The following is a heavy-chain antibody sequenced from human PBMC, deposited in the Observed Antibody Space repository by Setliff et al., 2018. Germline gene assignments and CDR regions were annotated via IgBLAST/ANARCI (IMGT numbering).Heavy chain of an antibody. CDR2: IHFSGTT. J-gene: IGHJ4*02. CDR3: ARENGYCSGGACYFMFDY. D-gene: IGHD2-15*01. Sequence: SETLPLTCTVSGGSSSSHYWSWIRQPPGKGLEWIGYIHFSGTTNYNPSLKSRVTLSLDTSKNQFSLELSSVTAADTAMYYCARENGYCSGGACYFMFDYWGQGTLVTVSS. V-gene: IGHV4-59*11. CDR1: GGSSSSHY.